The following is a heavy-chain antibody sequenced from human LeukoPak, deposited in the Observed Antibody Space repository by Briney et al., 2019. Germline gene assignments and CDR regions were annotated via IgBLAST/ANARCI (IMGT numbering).Heavy chain of an antibody. Sequence: PGGSLRLSCAASGFTFSSYAMNWVRQAPGKGLEWVSAISGSGGNTYYADSVKGRFTISRDNYKNTMYLQMNSLRAEDTAVYYCARAEYSGTYYYYYMDVWGKGTTVTVSS. CDR1: GFTFSSYA. J-gene: IGHJ6*03. D-gene: IGHD1-26*01. CDR3: ARAEYSGTYYYYYMDV. V-gene: IGHV3-23*01. CDR2: ISGSGGNT.